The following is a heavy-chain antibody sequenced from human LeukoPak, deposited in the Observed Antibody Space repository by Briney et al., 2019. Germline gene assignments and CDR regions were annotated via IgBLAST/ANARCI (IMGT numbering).Heavy chain of an antibody. CDR2: ISSSSSYI. D-gene: IGHD3-10*01. J-gene: IGHJ4*02. V-gene: IGHV3-21*01. CDR3: ARAVQFDY. CDR1: GFTFSSSA. Sequence: PGGSLRLSCAASGFTFSSSAMSWVRQAPGKGLEWVSSISSSSSYIYYADSVKGRFTISRDNAKNSLYLQMNSLRAEDTAVYYCARAVQFDYWGQGTLVTVSS.